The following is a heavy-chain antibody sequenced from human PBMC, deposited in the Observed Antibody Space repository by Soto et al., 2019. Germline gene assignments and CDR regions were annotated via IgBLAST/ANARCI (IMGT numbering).Heavy chain of an antibody. D-gene: IGHD2-2*01. CDR2: IFSNDER. CDR1: GFSLSDVRLG. V-gene: IGHV2-26*01. Sequence: QVTLKESGLLLVKPTETLTLTCTVSGFSLSDVRLGVSGIRQPPGKALEWLAHIFSNDERSYTTSLKSRLTISEDTSKSQMVLTMTNVDPVDTATYYCARAGYCSDTSCYERRPDWFDPWGQGTLVTVSS. CDR3: ARAGYCSDTSCYERRPDWFDP. J-gene: IGHJ5*02.